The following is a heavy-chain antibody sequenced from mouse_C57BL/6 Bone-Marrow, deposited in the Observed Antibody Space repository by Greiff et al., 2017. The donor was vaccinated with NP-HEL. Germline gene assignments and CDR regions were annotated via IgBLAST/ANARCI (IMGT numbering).Heavy chain of an antibody. CDR1: GYTFTSYG. V-gene: IGHV1-81*01. Sequence: QVQLKESGAELARPGASVKLSCKASGYTFTSYGISWVKQRTGQGLEWIGEIYPRSGNTYYNEKFKGKATLTADKSSSTAYMELRSLTSEDSAVYFCARAPLYYYGSSYNFDYWGQGTTLTVSS. D-gene: IGHD1-1*01. J-gene: IGHJ2*01. CDR2: IYPRSGNT. CDR3: ARAPLYYYGSSYNFDY.